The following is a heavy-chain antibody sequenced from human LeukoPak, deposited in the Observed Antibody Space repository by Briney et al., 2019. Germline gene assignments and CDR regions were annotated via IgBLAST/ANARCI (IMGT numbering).Heavy chain of an antibody. Sequence: GGSLRLSCAASGFTFSSYGMSWVRQAPGKGLEWVSAISGSGGSTYYADSVEGRFTISRDNSKNTLYLQMNSLRAEDTAVYYCAKGSHLDYYGSGSYYSYWGQGTLVTVSS. V-gene: IGHV3-23*01. CDR2: ISGSGGST. D-gene: IGHD3-10*01. J-gene: IGHJ4*02. CDR3: AKGSHLDYYGSGSYYSY. CDR1: GFTFSSYG.